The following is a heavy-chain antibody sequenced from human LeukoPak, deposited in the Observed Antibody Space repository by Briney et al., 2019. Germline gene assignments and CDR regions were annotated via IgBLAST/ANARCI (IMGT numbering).Heavy chain of an antibody. CDR1: GGSISSSSYY. CDR3: ARGGYSYGRHYYYYYYMDV. J-gene: IGHJ6*03. D-gene: IGHD5-18*01. CDR2: IYYSGST. Sequence: PSETLSLTCTVSGGSISSSSYYWGWIRQPPGKGLEWIGSIYYSGSTYYNPSLKSRVTISVDTSKNQFSLKLSSVTAADTAVYYCARGGYSYGRHYYYYYYMDVWGKGTTVTISS. V-gene: IGHV4-39*01.